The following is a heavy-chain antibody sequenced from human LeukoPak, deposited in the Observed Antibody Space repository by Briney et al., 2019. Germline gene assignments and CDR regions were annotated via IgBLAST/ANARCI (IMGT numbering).Heavy chain of an antibody. CDR3: ARSSRLLDFDY. CDR2: IRSSSSTI. D-gene: IGHD2-8*02. CDR1: GFTFSSYS. V-gene: IGHV3-48*01. Sequence: GGSLRLSCAASGFTFSSYSMNWVRQAPGKGLEWVSYIRSSSSTIYYADSVKGRFTISRDNAQNSLYLQMSSLRAEDTAVYYCARSSRLLDFDYWGQGTLVTVSS. J-gene: IGHJ4*02.